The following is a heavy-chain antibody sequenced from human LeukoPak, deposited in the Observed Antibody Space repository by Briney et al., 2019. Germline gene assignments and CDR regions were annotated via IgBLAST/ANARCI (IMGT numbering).Heavy chain of an antibody. CDR3: ARGKEYSSTADYFDC. Sequence: SETLSLTCTVSGGSISSYYWSWIRQPPGKGLEWIGYIYYSGSTNYNPSLKSRVTISVDTSQTQFSLKLSSVTAADTAVYYCARGKEYSSTADYFDCWGQGTPVTVSS. CDR2: IYYSGST. CDR1: GGSISSYY. D-gene: IGHD2/OR15-2a*01. V-gene: IGHV4-59*12. J-gene: IGHJ4*02.